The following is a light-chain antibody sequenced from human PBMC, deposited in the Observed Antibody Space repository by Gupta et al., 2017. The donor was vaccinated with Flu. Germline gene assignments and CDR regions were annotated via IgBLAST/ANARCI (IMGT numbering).Light chain of an antibody. J-gene: IGLJ1*01. Sequence: SYQLTHPPPVSVSPVQEASITCSGDNLGDKYASRYQQKPGQSPVLVIYKDTKRPSGIPERFFGSNSGNTATLTISGTQAMDEADYYCQAWDSTTGVFGTGTKVTVL. V-gene: IGLV3-1*01. CDR1: NLGDKY. CDR2: KDT. CDR3: QAWDSTTGV.